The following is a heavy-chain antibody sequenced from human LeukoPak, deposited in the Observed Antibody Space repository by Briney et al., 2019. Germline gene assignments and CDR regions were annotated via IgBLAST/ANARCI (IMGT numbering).Heavy chain of an antibody. J-gene: IGHJ4*02. V-gene: IGHV1-2*02. CDR2: ISPYSGAT. D-gene: IGHD1-26*01. Sequence: GASVKVSCKASGYTFNVYYIHWVRQAPGQGLEWMGWISPYSGATNYAQKFQGRVAMTRDTSISTAYMELNSLRSDDTAVYYCARLVGARHYWGQGTLVTVSS. CDR1: GYTFNVYY. CDR3: ARLVGARHY.